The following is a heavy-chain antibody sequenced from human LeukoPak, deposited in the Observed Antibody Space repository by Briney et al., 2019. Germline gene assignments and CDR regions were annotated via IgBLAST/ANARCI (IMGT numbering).Heavy chain of an antibody. CDR1: GFTFSSYA. CDR3: AREVGGSSWYWIYYYYGMDV. CDR2: ISYDGSNK. Sequence: GGSLRLSCAASGFTFSSYAMHWVRQAPDKGLEWVAVISYDGSNKYYADSVKGRFTISRDNSKNTLYLQMNSLRAEDTAVYYCAREVGGSSWYWIYYYYGMDVWGQGTTVTVSS. D-gene: IGHD6-13*01. J-gene: IGHJ6*02. V-gene: IGHV3-30*04.